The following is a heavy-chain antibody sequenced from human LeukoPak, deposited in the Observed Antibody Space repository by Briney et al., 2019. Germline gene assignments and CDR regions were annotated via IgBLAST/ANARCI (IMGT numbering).Heavy chain of an antibody. V-gene: IGHV4-61*02. CDR1: GGSISSGSYY. D-gene: IGHD1-1*01. J-gene: IGHJ5*02. Sequence: SETLSLTCTVSGGSISSGSYYWSWTRQPAGKGLEWIGRIYTSGSTNYNPSLKSRVTISVDTSKNQFSLKLSSVTAADTAVYYCARAGGWFDPWGQGTLVTVSS. CDR3: ARAGGWFDP. CDR2: IYTSGST.